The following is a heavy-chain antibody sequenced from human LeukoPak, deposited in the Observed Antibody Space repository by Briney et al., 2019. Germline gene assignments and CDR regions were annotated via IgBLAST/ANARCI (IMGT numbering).Heavy chain of an antibody. CDR3: ARTAQVVYAFDI. J-gene: IGHJ3*02. V-gene: IGHV1-2*02. CDR2: INPNSGGT. Sequence: ASVKVSCKASRYTFTGYYMHWVRQAPGQGLEWMGWINPNSGGTNYAQKFQGRVTMTRDTSISTAYMELSRLRSDGTAVYYCARTAQVVYAFDIWGQGTMVTVSS. D-gene: IGHD2-15*01. CDR1: RYTFTGYY.